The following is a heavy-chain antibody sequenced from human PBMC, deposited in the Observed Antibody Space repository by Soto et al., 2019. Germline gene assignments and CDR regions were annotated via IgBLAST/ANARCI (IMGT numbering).Heavy chain of an antibody. J-gene: IGHJ6*03. V-gene: IGHV1-8*01. CDR2: MNPNSGNT. CDR1: GYTFTSYD. CDR3: ARASSSSLYYYYYYMDV. D-gene: IGHD6-6*01. Sequence: ASVTVSCQASGYTFTSYDINWVRQATGQGLEWMGWMNPNSGNTGYAQKFQGRVTMTRNTSISTAYMELSSLRSEDTAVYYCARASSSSLYYYYYYMDVWGKGTTVTVSS.